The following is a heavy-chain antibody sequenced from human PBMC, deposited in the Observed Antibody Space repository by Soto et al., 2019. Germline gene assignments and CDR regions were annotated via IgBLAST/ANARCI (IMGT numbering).Heavy chain of an antibody. J-gene: IGHJ5*02. CDR1: GGSIRSTTYY. CDR2: IYHSGTT. D-gene: IGHD1-1*01. Sequence: LSLTCTVSGGSIRSTTYYWAWIRQPPGKGLERIGSIYHSGTTYYNPSLKSRVTISVDTSKSQFSLRLTSVTAADTAVYYCARHLSSSGNNSFDPWGQGTLVTVSS. V-gene: IGHV4-39*01. CDR3: ARHLSSSGNNSFDP.